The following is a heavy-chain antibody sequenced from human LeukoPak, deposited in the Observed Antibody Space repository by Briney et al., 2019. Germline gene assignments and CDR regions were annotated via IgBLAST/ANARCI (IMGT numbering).Heavy chain of an antibody. Sequence: PSETLPLTCAVYGGSFSGYYWSWLRQPAGKGLEWIGRIYTSGSTNYNPYLKSRVTMSVDTSKNQFSLKLSSVTAADTAVYYCARDRYYYDSSGYYLLDYWGQGTLVTVSS. CDR3: ARDRYYYDSSGYYLLDY. CDR2: IYTSGST. V-gene: IGHV4-4*07. J-gene: IGHJ4*02. CDR1: GGSFSGYY. D-gene: IGHD3-22*01.